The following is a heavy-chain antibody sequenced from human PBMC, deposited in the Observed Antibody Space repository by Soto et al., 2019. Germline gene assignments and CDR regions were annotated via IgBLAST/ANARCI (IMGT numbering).Heavy chain of an antibody. J-gene: IGHJ4*02. CDR1: GGSISSSSYY. Sequence: QLQLQESGPGLVKPSETLSLTCTVSGGSISSSSYYWGWIRQPPGKGLEWIGSIYYSGSTYYNPSLKSRVTISVDTSKNQFSLKLSSVTAADTAVYYCARQGWGEDDYGDYGAGQVSHWGQGTLVTVSS. CDR2: IYYSGST. V-gene: IGHV4-39*01. D-gene: IGHD4-17*01. CDR3: ARQGWGEDDYGDYGAGQVSH.